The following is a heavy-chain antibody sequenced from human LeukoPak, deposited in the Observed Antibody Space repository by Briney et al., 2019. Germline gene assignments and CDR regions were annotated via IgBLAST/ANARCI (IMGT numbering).Heavy chain of an antibody. J-gene: IGHJ4*02. V-gene: IGHV3-30*18. CDR2: ISYDGSNK. D-gene: IGHD3-22*01. Sequence: GGSLRLSCAASEFTFSSYGMHLVRQAPGEGLEWAAVISYDGSNKYYADSVKGRFTISRDNSKNTLYLQMNSLRAEDTAVYYCAKDRLAALDYSDASGYYRLDYWGQGALVTVSS. CDR1: EFTFSSYG. CDR3: AKDRLAALDYSDASGYYRLDY.